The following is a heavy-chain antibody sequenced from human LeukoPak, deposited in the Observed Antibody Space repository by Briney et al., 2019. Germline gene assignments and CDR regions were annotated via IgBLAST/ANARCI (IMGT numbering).Heavy chain of an antibody. CDR2: ISSSGSTI. Sequence: PGGSLRLSCAASGFTFSDYYMSWIRQAPGKGLEWVSYISSSGSTIYYADSVKGRFTISRDNAKNSLYLQMNSLRAEDTAVYYCARSITVTSYDAFDIWGQGTMVTVSS. J-gene: IGHJ3*02. V-gene: IGHV3-11*01. CDR1: GFTFSDYY. CDR3: ARSITVTSYDAFDI. D-gene: IGHD4-17*01.